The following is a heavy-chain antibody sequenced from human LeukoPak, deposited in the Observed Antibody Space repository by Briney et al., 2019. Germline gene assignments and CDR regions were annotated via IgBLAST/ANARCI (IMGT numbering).Heavy chain of an antibody. CDR1: GFTFSDRY. V-gene: IGHV3-72*01. J-gene: IGHJ4*02. CDR2: SRNKANSYTT. D-gene: IGHD1-26*01. CDR3: ASSPAGRYTFEY. Sequence: GGSLRLSCAASGFTFSDRYMDWVRQARGKALEWVGCSRNKANSYTTEYAASVKGRFTVSRDDSNNSLYLQMNSLKTEDTAVYYCASSPAGRYTFEYWGQGTLVTVSS.